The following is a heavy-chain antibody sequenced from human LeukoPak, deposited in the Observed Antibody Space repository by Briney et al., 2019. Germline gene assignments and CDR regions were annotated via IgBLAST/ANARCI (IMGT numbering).Heavy chain of an antibody. D-gene: IGHD1-26*01. V-gene: IGHV3-33*06. Sequence: GGSLRLSCAAAGFTFSSYGMHWVRQAPGKGLEWVAVIWYDGSNKYYADSVKGRFTISRDNSKNTLYLQMNSLRAEDTAVYYCAKSGEWEPTDLDYWGQGTLVTVSS. CDR3: AKSGEWEPTDLDY. CDR2: IWYDGSNK. J-gene: IGHJ4*02. CDR1: GFTFSSYG.